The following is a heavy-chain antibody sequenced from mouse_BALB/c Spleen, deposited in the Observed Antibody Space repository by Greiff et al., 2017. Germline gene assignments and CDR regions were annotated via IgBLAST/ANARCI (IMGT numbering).Heavy chain of an antibody. CDR3: ARLHYYAMDY. V-gene: IGHV5-6*01. CDR1: GFTFSSYG. Sequence: VQLKESGGDLVKPGGSLKLSCAASGFTFSSYGMSWVRQTPDKRLEWVATISSGGSYTYYPDSVKGRFTISRDNAKNTLYLQMSSLKSEDTAMYDCARLHYYAMDYWGQGTSVTVSS. J-gene: IGHJ4*01. CDR2: ISSGGSYT.